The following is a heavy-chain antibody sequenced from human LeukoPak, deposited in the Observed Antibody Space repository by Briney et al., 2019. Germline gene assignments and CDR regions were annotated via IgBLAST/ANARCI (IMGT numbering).Heavy chain of an antibody. CDR1: GFTFSSYG. D-gene: IGHD5-18*01. V-gene: IGHV3-30*18. CDR2: ISYDGSNK. J-gene: IGHJ4*02. CDR3: AKDGWYSYGLGAYFDY. Sequence: GGSLRLSCAASGFTFSSYGMHWVRQAPGKGLEWVAVISYDGSNKYYADSVKGRFTISRDNSKNTLYLQMNGLRAEDTAVYYCAKDGWYSYGLGAYFDYWGQGTLVTVSS.